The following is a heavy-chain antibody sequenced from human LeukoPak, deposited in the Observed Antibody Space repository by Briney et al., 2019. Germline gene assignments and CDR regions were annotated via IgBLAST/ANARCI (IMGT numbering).Heavy chain of an antibody. CDR2: VNDDGSAT. Sequence: GGSLRLTCVASGFTLSSYWMHWVRQAPGKGLVWVSGVNDDGSATYYADSVKGRFTISRDSAKNTLYLQMNSLRAEDTALYYCATVSDYWGQGTLVTVSS. CDR3: ATVSDY. CDR1: GFTLSSYW. J-gene: IGHJ4*02. V-gene: IGHV3-74*01.